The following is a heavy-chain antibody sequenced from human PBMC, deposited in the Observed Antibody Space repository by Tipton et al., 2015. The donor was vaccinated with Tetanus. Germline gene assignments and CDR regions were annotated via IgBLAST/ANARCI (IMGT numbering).Heavy chain of an antibody. CDR2: IQYTGST. CDR1: GDSISSGGYY. D-gene: IGHD5-24*01. CDR3: ARGLDAYKCGNN. Sequence: TLSLTCTVSGDSISSGGYYWSWIRQHPGKGLEWIGYIQYTGSTYNNPSLKSRVTISVDTSNNQLSLKLSSVTAADTGVYYCARGLDAYKCGNNWGQGTLVTVSS. J-gene: IGHJ4*02. V-gene: IGHV4-31*03.